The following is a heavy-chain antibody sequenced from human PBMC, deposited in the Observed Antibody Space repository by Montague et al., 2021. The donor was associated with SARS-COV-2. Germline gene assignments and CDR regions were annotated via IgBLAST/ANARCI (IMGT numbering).Heavy chain of an antibody. J-gene: IGHJ5*02. CDR1: GDSTSCPNCD. V-gene: IGHV4-39*01. CDR2: IYNSGTT. D-gene: IGHD4-17*01. Sequence: SETLSLTCTVSGDSTSCPNCDWGWIRQAPGKGLDWIGTIYNSGTTYYXXXLKSRLTISIDTSKNQFSLKLTSVTAADTAVYYCARHRNYGDHSLNNWFHPWGQGTLVTVSS. CDR3: ARHRNYGDHSLNNWFHP.